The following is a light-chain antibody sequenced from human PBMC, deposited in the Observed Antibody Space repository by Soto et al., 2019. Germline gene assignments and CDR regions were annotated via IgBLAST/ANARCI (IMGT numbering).Light chain of an antibody. J-gene: IGKJ1*01. CDR2: GAS. V-gene: IGKV3-20*01. CDR3: QQYGSSPRT. Sequence: IVLTQFPDTLSLSPGERATLSCRASQSVSSSSLAWYQQKRGQAPRLLIHGASSRATGIPDRFSGSGSGTDFTLTISRLEPEAFAVYYCQQYGSSPRTFCQGTKVEV. CDR1: QSVSSSS.